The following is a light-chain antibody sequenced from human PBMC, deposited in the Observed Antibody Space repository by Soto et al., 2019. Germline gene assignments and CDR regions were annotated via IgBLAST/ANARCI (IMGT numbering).Light chain of an antibody. V-gene: IGKV4-1*01. J-gene: IGKJ4*01. CDR3: QQYYTTLT. Sequence: DIVMTQSPDSLAVSLGERATINCKSSQSVLYNSDNKNYLAWYQQKPGQPPKLLIYWASTRDSGVPDRFSGSGPGADFTLTISSRQAEDVAVYYCQQYYTTLTFGGGTKVEIK. CDR1: QSVLYNSDNKNY. CDR2: WAS.